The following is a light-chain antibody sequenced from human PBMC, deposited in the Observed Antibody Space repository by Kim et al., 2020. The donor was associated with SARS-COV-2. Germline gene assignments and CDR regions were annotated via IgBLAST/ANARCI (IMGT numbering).Light chain of an antibody. V-gene: IGLV2-23*02. J-gene: IGLJ1*01. Sequence: QSALTQPASVSGSPGQSITISCTGASSDVGSYNLVSWFQQPPGKAPKLMLYEVNKRPSGISNRFSGSKSGNTASLTISGLQAEDEADYYCCSYTNIGTYVFGTGTKVTVL. CDR1: SSDVGSYNL. CDR3: CSYTNIGTYV. CDR2: EVN.